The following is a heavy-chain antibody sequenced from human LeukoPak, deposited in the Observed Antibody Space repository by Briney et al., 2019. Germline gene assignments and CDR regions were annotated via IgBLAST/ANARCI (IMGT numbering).Heavy chain of an antibody. Sequence: GASLKVSCKASRYTFTSYAVHWVRQAPGQRLKWMGWINAGNGNTKYSQNFQGRVTITRDTSASTAYMELSSLRSEDTAVYYCATGSSLDYWGQGTLVTVFS. CDR1: RYTFTSYA. CDR2: INAGNGNT. V-gene: IGHV1-3*01. D-gene: IGHD6-19*01. CDR3: ATGSSLDY. J-gene: IGHJ4*02.